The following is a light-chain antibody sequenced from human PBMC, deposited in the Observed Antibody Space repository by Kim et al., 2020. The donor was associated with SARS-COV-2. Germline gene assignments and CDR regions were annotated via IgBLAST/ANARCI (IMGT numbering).Light chain of an antibody. Sequence: GKKVTISCTRSSGSIASNYVQWYQQRPGSAPNTVIYEDSQRPSGVPDRFSGSIDSSSNSASLTISGLKTEDEADYYCQSYDNTNQVFGGGTQLTVL. CDR2: EDS. V-gene: IGLV6-57*03. CDR3: QSYDNTNQV. CDR1: SGSIASNY. J-gene: IGLJ2*01.